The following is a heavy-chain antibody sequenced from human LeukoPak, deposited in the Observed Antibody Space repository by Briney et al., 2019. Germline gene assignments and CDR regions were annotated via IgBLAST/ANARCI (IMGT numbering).Heavy chain of an antibody. V-gene: IGHV3-21*01. CDR2: ISDSSRHI. CDR3: ARAYANGDYLDY. D-gene: IGHD4-17*01. J-gene: IGHJ4*02. Sequence: GGSLRLSCAASGFTFSRYSVNWVRQAPGKGLEWVSCISDSSRHIYYADSVKGRFTISRDNAKSSASLQMNSLRVDDTAVYYCARAYANGDYLDYWGQGTLVTVSS. CDR1: GFTFSRYS.